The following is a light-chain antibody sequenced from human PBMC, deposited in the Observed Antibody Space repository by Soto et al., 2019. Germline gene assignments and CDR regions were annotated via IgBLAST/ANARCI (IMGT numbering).Light chain of an antibody. CDR3: HQTYSSLPIT. Sequence: DIHITQSPSSLSASVGDRVTITCRASQTIYSNLNWYQQKPGKAPNLLIYAASSLESGVPARFSGSGSGTHFTLTITGLQPEDFATYYCHQTYSSLPITFGQGTRLEIK. V-gene: IGKV1-39*01. J-gene: IGKJ5*01. CDR2: AAS. CDR1: QTIYSN.